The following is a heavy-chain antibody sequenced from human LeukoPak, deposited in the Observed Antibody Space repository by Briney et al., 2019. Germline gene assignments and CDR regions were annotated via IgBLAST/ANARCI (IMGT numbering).Heavy chain of an antibody. V-gene: IGHV4-30-2*01. Sequence: SQTPSLTCAVSGGSISSGGYSWSWIRQPPGKGLEWIGYIYHSGSTYYNPSLKSRVTISVARSKNQFSLKLSSVTAADTAVYYCARAGGYEIEGVWFDPWGQGTLVTVSS. J-gene: IGHJ5*02. CDR2: IYHSGST. CDR3: ARAGGYEIEGVWFDP. D-gene: IGHD5-12*01. CDR1: GGSISSGGYS.